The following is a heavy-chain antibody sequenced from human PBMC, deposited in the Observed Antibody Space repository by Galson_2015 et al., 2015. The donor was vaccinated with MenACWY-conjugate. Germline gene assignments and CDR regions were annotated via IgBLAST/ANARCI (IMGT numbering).Heavy chain of an antibody. CDR3: VRSPGGYSSGGQIDS. V-gene: IGHV4-59*01. CDR1: GGSLTAYY. J-gene: IGHJ4*02. D-gene: IGHD5-18*01. Sequence: SETLSLTCSVSGGSLTAYYWAWIRQPPGKGLEWIGCIYYSGSTKYSPSLNSRVTISVDTSNNQFSLKLSSVTAADTAVYYCVRSPGGYSSGGQIDSWGQGSLVTVSS. CDR2: IYYSGST.